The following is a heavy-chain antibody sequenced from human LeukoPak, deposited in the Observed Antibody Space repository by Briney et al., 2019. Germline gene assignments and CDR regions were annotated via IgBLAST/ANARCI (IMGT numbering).Heavy chain of an antibody. D-gene: IGHD5-24*01. Sequence: GGSLRLSCAASGFTFSDYYMTWIRQAPGKGLEWVSYISSSGSTRYYADSVKGRFTISRDNAKNSLYLQMNSLRAEDTAVYYCARGGEMATRTKAFDIWGQGTMVTVSS. CDR3: ARGGEMATRTKAFDI. J-gene: IGHJ3*02. CDR1: GFTFSDYY. CDR2: ISSSGSTR. V-gene: IGHV3-11*01.